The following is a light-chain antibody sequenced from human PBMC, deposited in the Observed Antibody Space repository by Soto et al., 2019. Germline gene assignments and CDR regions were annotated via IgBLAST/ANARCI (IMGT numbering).Light chain of an antibody. CDR1: QSVSSH. CDR2: DAS. Sequence: EIVLTQSPATLSLSPGESATLSCRASQSVSSHLVWYQQKPGQAPRLLIYDASHRATGIPARFSGSGSGTDFILTISSLEPEDFAVYYCQQYGSSPRTFGQGTKVDIK. J-gene: IGKJ1*01. CDR3: QQYGSSPRT. V-gene: IGKV3-11*01.